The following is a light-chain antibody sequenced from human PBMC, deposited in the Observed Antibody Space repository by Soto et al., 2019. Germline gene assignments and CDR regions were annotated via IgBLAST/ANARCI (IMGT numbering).Light chain of an antibody. CDR3: QKYNGAPPLFT. CDR1: HDIGNS. Sequence: DIQMTQSPSSLSASVGDRVTITCRAGHDIGNSLAWYQQKPGQVPKLVIFDASTLQSGVPSRFSGSGTGTDFSLTINSLHTEDVATYYCQKYNGAPPLFTFGPGTKVDIK. V-gene: IGKV1-27*01. CDR2: DAS. J-gene: IGKJ3*01.